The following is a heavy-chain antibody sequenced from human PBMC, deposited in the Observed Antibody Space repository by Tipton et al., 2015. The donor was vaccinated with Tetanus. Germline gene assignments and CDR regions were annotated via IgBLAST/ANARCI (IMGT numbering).Heavy chain of an antibody. J-gene: IGHJ3*01. D-gene: IGHD3-10*01. Sequence: SLRLSCAASGFTFHDYAIHWVRQVPGKGLEWVAAISGNDGNKVYADSVRGRFTISRDNAKNSLSVQMDSLRPEDTALYYCARAVRGRDVFDVWGQGTVVIVPS. CDR2: ISGNDGNK. CDR3: ARAVRGRDVFDV. V-gene: IGHV3-9*01. CDR1: GFTFHDYA.